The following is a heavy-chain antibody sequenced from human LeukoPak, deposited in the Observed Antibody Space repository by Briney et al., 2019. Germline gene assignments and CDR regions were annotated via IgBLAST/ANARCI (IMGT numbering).Heavy chain of an antibody. CDR2: IDPSDSYT. CDR3: AATTHSGWYYFHY. Sequence: GESLKISCKGSGYSFTSYWIGWVRQMPGKGLEWMGRIDPSDSYTKYSPSFQGHVTISADKSISTAYLQWSSLKASDTAMFYCAATTHSGWYYFHYWGQGILVTVSS. J-gene: IGHJ4*02. V-gene: IGHV5-10-1*01. D-gene: IGHD6-19*01. CDR1: GYSFTSYW.